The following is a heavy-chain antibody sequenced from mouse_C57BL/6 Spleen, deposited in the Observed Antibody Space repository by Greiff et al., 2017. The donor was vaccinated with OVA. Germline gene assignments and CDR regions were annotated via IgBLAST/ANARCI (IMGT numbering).Heavy chain of an antibody. D-gene: IGHD1-1*01. CDR1: GYTFTSYW. CDR3: ARVITTVVADYYAMDY. J-gene: IGHJ4*01. CDR2: IDPSDSYT. V-gene: IGHV1-59*01. Sequence: QVQLQQSGAELVRPGTSVKLSCKASGYTFTSYWMHWVKQRPGQGLEWIGVIDPSDSYTNYNQKFKGKATLTVDTSSSTAYMQLSSLTSEDSAVYYCARVITTVVADYYAMDYWGQGTSVTVSS.